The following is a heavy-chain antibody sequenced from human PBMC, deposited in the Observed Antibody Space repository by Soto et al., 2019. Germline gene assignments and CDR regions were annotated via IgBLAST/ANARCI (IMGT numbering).Heavy chain of an antibody. CDR2: ISGSGGST. V-gene: IGHV3-23*01. CDR1: GFTFSSYA. D-gene: IGHD3-3*01. CDR3: AKWVSGITILGGLVGHFDL. Sequence: EVQLLESGGGLVQPGGSLRLSCAASGFTFSSYAMSWVRQAPGKGLEWVSAISGSGGSTYYADSVKGRFTISRDNSKNTLYLQMNSLRAEDTAVYYCAKWVSGITILGGLVGHFDLWGRGTPVTVSS. J-gene: IGHJ2*01.